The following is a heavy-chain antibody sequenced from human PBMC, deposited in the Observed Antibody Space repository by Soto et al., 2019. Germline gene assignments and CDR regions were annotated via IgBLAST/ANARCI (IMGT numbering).Heavy chain of an antibody. D-gene: IGHD2-15*01. CDR3: ARKLDCSGGSCYSFGCFDY. CDR2: IYYSGST. V-gene: IGHV4-31*03. CDR1: GGSISSGGYY. Sequence: SETLSLTCTVSGGSISSGGYYWSCIRQHPGKGLEWIGYIYYSGSTYYNPSLKSRVTISVDTSKNQFSLKLSSVTAADTAVYYCARKLDCSGGSCYSFGCFDYWGQGTLVTVSS. J-gene: IGHJ4*02.